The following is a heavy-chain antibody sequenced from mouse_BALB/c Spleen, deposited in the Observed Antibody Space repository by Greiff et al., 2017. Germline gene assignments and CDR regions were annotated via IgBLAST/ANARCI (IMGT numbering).Heavy chain of an antibody. CDR3: AREGVITTGGWFAY. D-gene: IGHD2-4*01. CDR2: INPYNDGT. J-gene: IGHJ3*01. V-gene: IGHV1-14*01. Sequence: EVQGVESGPELVKPGASVKMSCKASGYTFTSYVMHWVKQKPGQGLEWIGYINPYNDGTKYNEKFKGKATLTSDKSSSTAYMELSSLTSEDSAVYYCAREGVITTGGWFAYWGQGTLVTVSA. CDR1: GYTFTSYV.